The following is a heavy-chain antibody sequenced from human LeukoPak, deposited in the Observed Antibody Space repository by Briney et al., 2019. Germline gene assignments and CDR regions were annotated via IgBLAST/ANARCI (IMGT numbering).Heavy chain of an antibody. CDR1: GGSISSGGYS. CDR2: IYHSGST. Sequence: SETLSLTCAVSGGSISSGGYSWSWIRQPPGKGLEWIGYIYHSGSTYYNPSLKSRVTISVDRSKNQFSLKLSSVTAADTAVYYCARAINHSSGWYFEMRKYFDYWGQGTLVTVSS. D-gene: IGHD6-19*01. J-gene: IGHJ4*02. V-gene: IGHV4-30-2*01. CDR3: ARAINHSSGWYFEMRKYFDY.